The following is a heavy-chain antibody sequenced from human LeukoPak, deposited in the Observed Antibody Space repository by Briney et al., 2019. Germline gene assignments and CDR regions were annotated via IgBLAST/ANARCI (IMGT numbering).Heavy chain of an antibody. CDR3: ARELRSLVGGDAFDI. V-gene: IGHV4-59*01. D-gene: IGHD4-17*01. Sequence: PSETLSLTCTVSGGSISSYYWSWIRQPPGKGLEWMGYIYYSGSTNYNPSLKSRVTISVDTSKNQFSLKLSSVTAADTAVYYCARELRSLVGGDAFDIWGQGTMVTVSS. CDR2: IYYSGST. CDR1: GGSISSYY. J-gene: IGHJ3*02.